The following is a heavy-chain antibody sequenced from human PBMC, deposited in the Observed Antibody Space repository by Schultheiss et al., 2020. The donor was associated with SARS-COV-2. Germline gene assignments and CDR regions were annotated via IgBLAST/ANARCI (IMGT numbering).Heavy chain of an antibody. CDR1: GFTFSKYA. Sequence: GGSLRLSCVVTGFTFSKYAMHWVRQAPGKGLEWVAVISDDGSNEHYADSVKGRFTLSRDNSKNTLYLQMNSLRAEDTAVYYCAREGDTFGGYWGQGTLVTVSS. CDR2: ISDDGSNE. J-gene: IGHJ4*02. V-gene: IGHV3-30*14. CDR3: AREGDTFGGY. D-gene: IGHD2-21*01.